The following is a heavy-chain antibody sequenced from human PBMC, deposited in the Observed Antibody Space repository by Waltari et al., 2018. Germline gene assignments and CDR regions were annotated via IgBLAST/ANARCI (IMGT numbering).Heavy chain of an antibody. Sequence: QVQLQESGPGLVKPSETLSLTCSVSGGSMRSYYWTWIRQSPGKGLEWIGHIYYSGTVSYNPSLQSRVSITVDTSKSQFSLKLSSVTVADSATYYCARVGRSSWFFDYWGQGILAAVSS. CDR1: GGSMRSYY. D-gene: IGHD6-13*01. CDR2: IYYSGTV. CDR3: ARVGRSSWFFDY. V-gene: IGHV4-59*13. J-gene: IGHJ4*02.